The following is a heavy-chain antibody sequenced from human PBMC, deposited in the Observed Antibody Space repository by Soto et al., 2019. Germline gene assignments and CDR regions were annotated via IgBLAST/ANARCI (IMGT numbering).Heavy chain of an antibody. CDR3: AKDVVAAAGTYGYYYYYYGMDV. V-gene: IGHV3-30*18. CDR2: ISYDGSNK. Sequence: PGGSLRLSXAASGFTFSSYGMHWVRQAPGKGLEWVAVISYDGSNKYYADSVKGRFTISRDNSKNTLYLQMNSLRAEDTAVYYCAKDVVAAAGTYGYYYYYYGMDVWGQGTTVTVSS. D-gene: IGHD6-13*01. J-gene: IGHJ6*02. CDR1: GFTFSSYG.